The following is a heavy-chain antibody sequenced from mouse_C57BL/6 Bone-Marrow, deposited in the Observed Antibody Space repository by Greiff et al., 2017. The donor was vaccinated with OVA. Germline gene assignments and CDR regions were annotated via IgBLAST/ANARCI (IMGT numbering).Heavy chain of an antibody. CDR1: GYTFTSYW. J-gene: IGHJ3*01. D-gene: IGHD1-1*01. V-gene: IGHV1-5*01. CDR2: IYPGNSDT. CDR3: TREFLITLGGFAY. Sequence: VQLQQSGPVLARPGASVKMSCETSGYTFTSYWMHWVKQRPGQGLAWIGAIYPGNSDTSYNQKFKGKAKLTAVTSASTAYMELSSLANEDSAVYYGTREFLITLGGFAYWGQGTLVTVSA.